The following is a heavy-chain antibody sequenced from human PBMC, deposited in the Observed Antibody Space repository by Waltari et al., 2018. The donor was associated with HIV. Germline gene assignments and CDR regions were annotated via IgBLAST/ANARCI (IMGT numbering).Heavy chain of an antibody. J-gene: IGHJ5*02. V-gene: IGHV1-69*06. Sequence: QVQLVQSGAEVKKPGSSVKVSCKASGCPFSSYAISWVRQAPGQGLEWWGGSIPIFGTANYAQKFQGRVTITADKSTSTAYMELSSLRSEDTAVYYCARGGRFTMVQGVNGVLYNWFDPWGQGTLVTVSS. D-gene: IGHD3-10*01. CDR2: SIPIFGTA. CDR1: GCPFSSYA. CDR3: ARGGRFTMVQGVNGVLYNWFDP.